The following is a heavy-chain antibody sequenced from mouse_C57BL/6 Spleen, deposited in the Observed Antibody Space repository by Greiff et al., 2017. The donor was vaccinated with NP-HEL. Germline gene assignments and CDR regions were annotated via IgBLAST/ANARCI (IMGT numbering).Heavy chain of an antibody. J-gene: IGHJ2*01. CDR3: ARWITTVAYFDY. V-gene: IGHV1-55*01. D-gene: IGHD1-1*01. CDR2: IYPGSGST. Sequence: QVQLKQSGAELVKPGASVKMSCKASGYTFTSYWITWVKQRPGQGLEWIGDIYPGSGSTNYNEKFKSKATLTVDTSSSTAYMQLSSLTSEDSAVYYCARWITTVAYFDYWGQGTTLTVSS. CDR1: GYTFTSYW.